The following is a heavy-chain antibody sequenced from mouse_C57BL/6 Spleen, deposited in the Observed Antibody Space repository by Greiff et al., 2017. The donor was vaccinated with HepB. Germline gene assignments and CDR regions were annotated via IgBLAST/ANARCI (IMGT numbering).Heavy chain of an antibody. J-gene: IGHJ3*01. Sequence: VQLKQSGPELVKPGASVKIPCKASGYTFTDYNMDWVKQSHGKSLEWIGDINPNNGGTIYNQKFKGKATLTVDKSSSTAYMELRSLTSEDTAVYYCATLLRAYWGQGTLVTVSA. CDR2: INPNNGGT. D-gene: IGHD2-1*01. CDR1: GYTFTDYN. V-gene: IGHV1-18*01. CDR3: ATLLRAY.